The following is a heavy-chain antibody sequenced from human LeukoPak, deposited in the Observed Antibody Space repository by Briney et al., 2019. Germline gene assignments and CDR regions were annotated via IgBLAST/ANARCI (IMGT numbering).Heavy chain of an antibody. V-gene: IGHV4-4*07. CDR3: AREVKITMVRGVISWFDP. J-gene: IGHJ5*02. CDR2: IYTSGST. CDR1: GGSISSYY. D-gene: IGHD3-10*01. Sequence: SETLSLTCTVSGGSISSYYWSWIRQPAGKGLEWIGRIYTSGSTNYNPSLRSRVTISVDTSKNHFSLKLSSVTAADTAVYYCAREVKITMVRGVISWFDPWGQGTLVTVSS.